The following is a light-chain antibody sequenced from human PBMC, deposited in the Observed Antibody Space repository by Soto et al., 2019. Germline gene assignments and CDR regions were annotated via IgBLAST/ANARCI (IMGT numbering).Light chain of an antibody. CDR3: QQYDSSPIT. CDR2: GAS. Sequence: EIVMTQSASTLSGSPGERATLSCGASQSVSSNLAWYQQKPGQAPSLLIYGASRRATGIPDRFSGSGYGTDFTLTISRLETEDFAVYYCQQYDSSPITFGQGTRLEIK. V-gene: IGKV3-20*01. CDR1: QSVSSN. J-gene: IGKJ5*01.